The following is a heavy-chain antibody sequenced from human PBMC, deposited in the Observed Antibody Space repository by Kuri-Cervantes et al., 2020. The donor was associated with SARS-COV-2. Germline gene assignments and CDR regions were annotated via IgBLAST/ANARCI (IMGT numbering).Heavy chain of an antibody. CDR1: GGSISSGGNY. D-gene: IGHD6-13*01. J-gene: IGHJ4*02. CDR3: ARDSSSWYYYFDY. CDR2: TYYSGST. Sequence: SETLSLTCTVSGGSISSGGNYWSWIRQHPGKGLEWIGYTYYSGSTYYNPSLKSRVTRSVDTSKNQLALKLSSVTAADTAVYYGARDSSSWYYYFDYWGQGTLVTVSS. V-gene: IGHV4-31*03.